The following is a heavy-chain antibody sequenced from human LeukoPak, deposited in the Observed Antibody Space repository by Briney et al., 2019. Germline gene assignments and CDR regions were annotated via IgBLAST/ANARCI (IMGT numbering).Heavy chain of an antibody. CDR2: IYRSGST. V-gene: IGHV4-38-2*02. CDR3: ARGAYSYYMDV. Sequence: KTSETLSLTCSGSNYSISNSPYWGWLRPPPGRGLEGFGIIYRSGSTFYNRSLKGRVTISLDTSKNKLSLNLSSVTAADPALYSCARGAYSYYMDVWGKGTTVTVSS. D-gene: IGHD4-11*01. J-gene: IGHJ6*03. CDR1: NYSISNSPY.